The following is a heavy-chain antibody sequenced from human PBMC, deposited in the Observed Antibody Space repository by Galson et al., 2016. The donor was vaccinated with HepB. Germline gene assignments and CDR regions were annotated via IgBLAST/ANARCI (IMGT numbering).Heavy chain of an antibody. CDR2: VHRIGNT. Sequence: SETLSLTCAVSGGSINSAYWWGWVRQPPGKGLEWIGKVHRIGNTKSNPSLRSRVTISIDKSKNQFSLRLNSLTAADTAVYYCARGLGDYWNAVPWGQGTLVTVSS. V-gene: IGHV4-4*02. D-gene: IGHD3-3*01. J-gene: IGHJ5*02. CDR1: GGSINSAYW. CDR3: ARGLGDYWNAVP.